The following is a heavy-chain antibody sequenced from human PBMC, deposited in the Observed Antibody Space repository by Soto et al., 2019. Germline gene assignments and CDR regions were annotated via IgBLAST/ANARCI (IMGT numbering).Heavy chain of an antibody. V-gene: IGHV4-4*07. CDR1: GASISGFY. CDR3: VRDGTKTLRNWFDP. D-gene: IGHD1-1*01. Sequence: SETLSLTCTVSGASISGFYWSWIRKSAGKGLEWIGRIYATGTTDYNPSLKSRVMMSVDTSKKQISLKLRSVTAADTAVYYCVRDGTKTLRNWFDPWGQGISVTVPS. J-gene: IGHJ5*02. CDR2: IYATGTT.